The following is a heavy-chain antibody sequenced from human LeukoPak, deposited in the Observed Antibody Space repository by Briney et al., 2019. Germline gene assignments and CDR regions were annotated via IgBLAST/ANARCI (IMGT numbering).Heavy chain of an antibody. CDR1: GFTLSDYY. V-gene: IGHV3-11*03. Sequence: GGSLRLSCAASGFTLSDYYMSWIRQAPGKGLEWVSYISSSSSYTNYADSVKGRFTISRDNAKNSLYLQMNSLRAEDTAVYYCASFPYCSSTSCSSPWGQGTLVTVSS. J-gene: IGHJ5*02. CDR3: ASFPYCSSTSCSSP. CDR2: ISSSSSYT. D-gene: IGHD2-2*01.